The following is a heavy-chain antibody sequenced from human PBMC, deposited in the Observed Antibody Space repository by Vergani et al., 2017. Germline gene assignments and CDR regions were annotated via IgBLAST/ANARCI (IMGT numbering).Heavy chain of an antibody. V-gene: IGHV3-74*01. CDR3: ARARKFRFGVVWENWFDP. Sequence: EGELVESGGGLVQPGGSLRLSFAASGFTFKEYWMHWARQVPGKGLVWVSGMNGDGDTISYADSVTGRFTISRDNAKNTLFLQMNSLRAEDTAVYYCARARKFRFGVVWENWFDPWGQGTLVTVSS. CDR1: GFTFKEYW. J-gene: IGHJ5*02. D-gene: IGHD3-3*01. CDR2: MNGDGDTI.